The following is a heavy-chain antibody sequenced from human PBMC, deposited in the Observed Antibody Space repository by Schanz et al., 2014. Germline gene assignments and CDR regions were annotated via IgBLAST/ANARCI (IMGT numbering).Heavy chain of an antibody. CDR3: ARDRGYCSGGSCLTFDY. Sequence: QVQLVESGGGVVQFGRSLRLSCVASGFIFSNYGMHWVRQAPGKGLEWVAVISYDGSNKYYADSVKGRFTISRDNSKNTLYLQMNSLRAEDTAVYYCARDRGYCSGGSCLTFDYWGQGTLVTVSS. V-gene: IGHV3-30*19. CDR2: ISYDGSNK. D-gene: IGHD2-15*01. CDR1: GFIFSNYG. J-gene: IGHJ4*02.